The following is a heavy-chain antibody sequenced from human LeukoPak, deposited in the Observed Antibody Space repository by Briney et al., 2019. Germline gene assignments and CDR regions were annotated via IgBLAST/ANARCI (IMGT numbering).Heavy chain of an antibody. Sequence: PGGSLRLSCAASGFTFSSNSMTWVRQAPGKGLEWLSNISSSSSTIYYADSVKGRFTISRDNAKNSLYLQMNSLRAEDTAVYYCARVGDQKYCGGDCYTDYWGQGTLVTVSS. CDR1: GFTFSSNS. CDR3: ARVGDQKYCGGDCYTDY. J-gene: IGHJ4*02. V-gene: IGHV3-48*04. CDR2: ISSSSSTI. D-gene: IGHD2-21*01.